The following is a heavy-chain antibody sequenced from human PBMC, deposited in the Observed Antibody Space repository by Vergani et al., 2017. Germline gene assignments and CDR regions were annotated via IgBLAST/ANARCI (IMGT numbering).Heavy chain of an antibody. J-gene: IGHJ4*02. CDR3: AKQYFVSGNYLFDY. CDR1: EFTFSNYA. D-gene: IGHD3-10*01. V-gene: IGHV3-23*01. Sequence: EVQLLESGGGLVQPGGSLRLTCAASEFTFSNYAMNWVRQATGKGLEWVSGISGSGVSAYYTDSVKGRFTISRDNSKNMLFLQMNNLRTEDTAIYYCAKQYFVSGNYLFDYWGQGTLVTVSS. CDR2: ISGSGVSA.